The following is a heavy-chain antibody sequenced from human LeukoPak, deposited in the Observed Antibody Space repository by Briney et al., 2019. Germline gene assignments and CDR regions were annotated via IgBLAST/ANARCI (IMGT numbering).Heavy chain of an antibody. V-gene: IGHV3-7*01. J-gene: IGHJ4*02. CDR2: INQDESKK. CDR3: ARETWAAMSALSFDY. D-gene: IGHD2-15*01. CDR1: GFTFSSYW. Sequence: GGSLRLSCAASGFTFSSYWMSWVRQAPGKGLEWVANINQDESKKQYVDSVKGRFTISRDSAKNSLYLRMNSLRAEDTAVYYCARETWAAMSALSFDYWGQGTLVTVSS.